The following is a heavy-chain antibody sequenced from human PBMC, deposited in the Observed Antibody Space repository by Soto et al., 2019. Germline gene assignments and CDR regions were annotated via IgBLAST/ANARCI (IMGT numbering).Heavy chain of an antibody. CDR3: ATQTISYTWGV. CDR1: GGPITTTTW. V-gene: IGHV4-4*02. Sequence: QVQLQESGPGLVKPSETLSLTCAVSGGPITTTTWWAWVRLPPGKGLEWIGELHHDGTTNYNPSLESRITMSLDKSNNRFSLKRTSVTAADTAIYYCATQTISYTWGVWGRGTTVTVSS. J-gene: IGHJ6*02. CDR2: LHHDGTT. D-gene: IGHD3-16*01.